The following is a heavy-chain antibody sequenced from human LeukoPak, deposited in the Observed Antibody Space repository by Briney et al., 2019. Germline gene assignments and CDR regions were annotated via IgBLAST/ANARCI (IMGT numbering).Heavy chain of an antibody. V-gene: IGHV1-69*04. CDR2: IIPILGIA. D-gene: IGHD3-22*01. Sequence: GASVKVSCKASGGTFSSYAISWVRQAPGQGLEWMGRIIPILGIANYAQKFQGRVTITADKSTSTAYMELSSLRSDDTAVYYCARDGSNYYDSSGYDYWGQGTLVTVSS. CDR3: ARDGSNYYDSSGYDY. CDR1: GGTFSSYA. J-gene: IGHJ4*02.